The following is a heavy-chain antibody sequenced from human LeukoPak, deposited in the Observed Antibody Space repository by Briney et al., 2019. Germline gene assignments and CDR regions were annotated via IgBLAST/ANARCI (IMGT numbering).Heavy chain of an antibody. V-gene: IGHV3-7*01. D-gene: IGHD4-17*01. J-gene: IGHJ4*02. CDR2: IKQVGSEK. CDR1: GFTFSRYW. Sequence: PGGSLRLSCAASGFTFSRYWMSWVRQAPGKGLEWVANIKQVGSEKYYVDSVKGRFTISRDNAKKSLYLQMNSLRAEDTAVYYCARDLGAHDGDYFDYWGQGTLVTGSS. CDR3: ARDLGAHDGDYFDY.